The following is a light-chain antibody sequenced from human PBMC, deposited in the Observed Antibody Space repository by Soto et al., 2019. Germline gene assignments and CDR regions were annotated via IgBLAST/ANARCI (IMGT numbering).Light chain of an antibody. J-gene: IGLJ1*01. CDR2: EVS. V-gene: IGLV2-8*01. Sequence: QSALTQPPSASGSPGQSVTISCTGTSSDVGGYNYVSWYQQHPGKAPKLMIYEVSKRPSGVPDRFSGSKSGNTASLTVSGLHAEDEAAYYCSSYAGSNNSYVFGTGTKLTVL. CDR1: SSDVGGYNY. CDR3: SSYAGSNNSYV.